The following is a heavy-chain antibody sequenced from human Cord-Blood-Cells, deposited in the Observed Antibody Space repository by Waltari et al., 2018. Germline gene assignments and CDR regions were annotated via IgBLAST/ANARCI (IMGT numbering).Heavy chain of an antibody. J-gene: IGHJ3*02. CDR1: GYSISSGYY. CDR2: IYHSGST. Sequence: QVQLQESGPGLVKPSETLSLTCAVSGYSISSGYYWGWIRQPPGKGLEWIGSIYHSGSTYDTPSLKSRVTISVDTSKNQFSLKLSSVTAADTAVYYCARDGTGDDAFDIWGQGTMVTVSS. CDR3: ARDGTGDDAFDI. V-gene: IGHV4-38-2*02. D-gene: IGHD7-27*01.